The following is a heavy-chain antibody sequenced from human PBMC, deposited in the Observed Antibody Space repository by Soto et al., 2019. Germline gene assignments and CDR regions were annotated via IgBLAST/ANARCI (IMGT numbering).Heavy chain of an antibody. CDR2: IYYSGST. D-gene: IGHD6-6*01. J-gene: IGHJ4*02. Sequence: SETLSLTCTVSGGSISSGGYYWSWIRQHPGKGLEWIGYIYYSGSTYYNPSLKSRVTISVDTSKNQFSLKLSSVTAADTAVYYCARGVGIAARPRPFDYWGQGTLVTLSS. V-gene: IGHV4-31*03. CDR1: GGSISSGGYY. CDR3: ARGVGIAARPRPFDY.